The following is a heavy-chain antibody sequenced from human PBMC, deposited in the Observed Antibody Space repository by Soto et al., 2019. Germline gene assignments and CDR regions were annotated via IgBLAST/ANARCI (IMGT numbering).Heavy chain of an antibody. Sequence: QVQLQESGPGLVKPSETLSLTCTVSGGSISSYYWSWIRQPAGKGLEWIGRIYTSGSTNYNPSLKSRVTMSVDTSKNQSSLKLSSVTAADTAVYYCARGGYSYGYLYYYYGMDVWGQGTTVTVSS. V-gene: IGHV4-4*07. CDR1: GGSISSYY. J-gene: IGHJ6*02. CDR3: ARGGYSYGYLYYYYGMDV. D-gene: IGHD5-18*01. CDR2: IYTSGST.